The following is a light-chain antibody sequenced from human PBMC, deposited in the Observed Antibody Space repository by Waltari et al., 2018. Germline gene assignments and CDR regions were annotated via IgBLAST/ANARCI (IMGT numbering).Light chain of an antibody. CDR1: SRDVGRSNY. J-gene: IGLJ2*01. CDR3: SSYTSSSTLV. V-gene: IGLV2-14*01. Sequence: QSALTPPASVSGPPRPSITISCTGTSRDVGRSNYGTWYQQHPGKPPKLMIYDFSKRPSGVSNRFSGSKSGNTASLTISGLQAEDEADYYCSSYTSSSTLVFGGGTKLTVL. CDR2: DFS.